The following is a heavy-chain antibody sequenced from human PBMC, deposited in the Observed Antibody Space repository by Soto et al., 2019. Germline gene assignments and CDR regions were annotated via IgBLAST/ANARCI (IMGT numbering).Heavy chain of an antibody. CDR3: ATVVIPGTRHTAFDS. CDR1: GDSIRSINNY. V-gene: IGHV4-39*01. CDR2: IYYDSST. D-gene: IGHD2-15*01. Sequence: SETLSLTCTVSGDSIRSINNYWGWIRHPPGKGLEWIGNIYYDSSTFYNPSLKSRVAMSIYTSKNQFSPNLTSVTATDTAVYYCATVVIPGTRHTAFDS. J-gene: IGHJ5*01.